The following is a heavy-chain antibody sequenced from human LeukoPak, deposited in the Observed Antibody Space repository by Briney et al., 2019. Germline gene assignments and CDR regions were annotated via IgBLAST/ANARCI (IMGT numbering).Heavy chain of an antibody. J-gene: IGHJ5*02. Sequence: PSETLSLTCNVFGVSISNYFWSWLRQPAGKGLEWIGRFYASGTTYYNPSLRSRVTLSMDTSKNHFSLKLTSVTAAYTAVYYCARTHCGGGSCDTFDPWGQGTLVTVSS. D-gene: IGHD2-21*01. CDR1: GVSISNYF. CDR2: FYASGTT. CDR3: ARTHCGGGSCDTFDP. V-gene: IGHV4-4*07.